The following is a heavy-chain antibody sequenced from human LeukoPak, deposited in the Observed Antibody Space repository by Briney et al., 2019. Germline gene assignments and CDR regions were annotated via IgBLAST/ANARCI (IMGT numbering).Heavy chain of an antibody. J-gene: IGHJ3*02. Sequence: GGSLRLSCAASGFTVSTNYMSWVRQAPGKGLEWVSYISSSSSTIYYADSVKGRFTISRDNAKNSLYLQMNSLRAEDTAVYYCARERYNWNDSGAFDIWGQGTMVTVSS. CDR2: ISSSSSTI. V-gene: IGHV3-48*01. D-gene: IGHD1-1*01. CDR3: ARERYNWNDSGAFDI. CDR1: GFTVSTNY.